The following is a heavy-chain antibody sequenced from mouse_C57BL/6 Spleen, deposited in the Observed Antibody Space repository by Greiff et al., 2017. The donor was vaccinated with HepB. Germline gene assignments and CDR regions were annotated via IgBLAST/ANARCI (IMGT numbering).Heavy chain of an antibody. CDR1: GYTFTSYW. CDR3: ARGTTGDY. Sequence: VQLQQPGAELVMPGASVKLSCKASGYTFTSYWMHWVKQRPGQGLEWIGEIDPSDSYTNYNQKSKGKSTLTVDKSSSTAYMQLSSLTSEDSAVYYCARGTTGDYWGQGTTLTVSS. J-gene: IGHJ2*01. V-gene: IGHV1-69*01. D-gene: IGHD1-1*01. CDR2: IDPSDSYT.